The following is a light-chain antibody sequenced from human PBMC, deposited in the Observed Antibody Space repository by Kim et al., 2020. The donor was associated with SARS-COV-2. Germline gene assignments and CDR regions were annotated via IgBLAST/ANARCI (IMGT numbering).Light chain of an antibody. CDR1: NNVVGAYNY. Sequence: QSITISCTGSNNVVGAYNYVSWYQHHPGEAPKLIIYEVDKRPSGVSNRFSGSKSDNTASLTISGLQAEDEADYYCSSCTRRSTVVFGGGTQLTVL. CDR2: EVD. J-gene: IGLJ2*01. CDR3: SSCTRRSTVV. V-gene: IGLV2-14*01.